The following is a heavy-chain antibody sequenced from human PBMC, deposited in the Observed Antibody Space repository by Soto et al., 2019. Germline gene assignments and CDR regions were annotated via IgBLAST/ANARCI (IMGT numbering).Heavy chain of an antibody. Sequence: PSETLSLTCGVYGGSFSDYYWSWIRQTPGKGLEWIGELNHSGTTNYNPSLKSRVTLSVETSKNQFSLKLSSVTAADTAVYYCARDIASYAYGEGYWGQGIQVTVSS. D-gene: IGHD2-15*01. J-gene: IGHJ4*02. CDR3: ARDIASYAYGEGY. V-gene: IGHV4-34*01. CDR1: GGSFSDYY. CDR2: LNHSGTT.